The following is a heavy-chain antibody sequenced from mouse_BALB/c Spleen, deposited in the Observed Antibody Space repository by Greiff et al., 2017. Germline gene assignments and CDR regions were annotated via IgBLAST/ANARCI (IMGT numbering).Heavy chain of an antibody. CDR1: GFNIKDYY. V-gene: IGHV14-1*02. J-gene: IGHJ3*01. Sequence: EVKLQESGAELVRPGALVKLSCKASGFNIKDYYMHWVKQRPEQGLEWIGWIDPENGNTIYDPKFQGKASITADTSSNTAYLQLSSLTSEDTAVYYCARRGARAPFAYWGQGTLVTVSA. CDR2: IDPENGNT. CDR3: ARRGARAPFAY. D-gene: IGHD3-1*01.